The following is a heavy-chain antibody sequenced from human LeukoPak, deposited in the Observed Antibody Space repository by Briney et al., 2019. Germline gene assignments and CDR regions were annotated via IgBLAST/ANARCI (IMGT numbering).Heavy chain of an antibody. CDR2: ISGSGGST. CDR1: GFTFDDYA. Sequence: GRSLRLSCAASGFTFDDYAMSWVRQAPGKGLEWVSAISGSGGSTYYADSVKGRFTISRDNSKNTLYLQMNSLRAEDTAVYYCARGHSGWYDYWGQGTLVTVSS. J-gene: IGHJ4*02. D-gene: IGHD6-19*01. V-gene: IGHV3-23*01. CDR3: ARGHSGWYDY.